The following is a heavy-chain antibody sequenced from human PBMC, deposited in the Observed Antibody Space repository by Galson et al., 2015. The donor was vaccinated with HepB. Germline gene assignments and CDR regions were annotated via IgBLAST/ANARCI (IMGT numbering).Heavy chain of an antibody. J-gene: IGHJ3*02. D-gene: IGHD2-2*01. CDR1: GFTFSGSA. V-gene: IGHV3-73*01. CDR2: IRSKANSYAT. Sequence: SLRLSCAASGFTFSGSAMHWVRQASGKGLEWVGRIRSKANSYATAYAASVKGRFTISRDDSKNTAYLQMNSLKTEDTAVYYCTRLTDIVVVPAAYDAFDIWGQGTMVTVSS. CDR3: TRLTDIVVVPAAYDAFDI.